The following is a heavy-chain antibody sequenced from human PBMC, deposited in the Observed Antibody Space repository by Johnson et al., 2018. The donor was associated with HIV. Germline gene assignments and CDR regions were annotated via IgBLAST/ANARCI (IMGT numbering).Heavy chain of an antibody. Sequence: QVQLVESGGGVVQPGESLRLSCAASGFTFANYGMHWVRQAPGKGLEWVAFTAHDESITHYADSVKGRFTMSRDNSKSTLNLQMNSLRAEDTAIYYCATLWFGEVSVYDAFDVWGQGTMVTVSS. V-gene: IGHV3-30*02. CDR2: TAHDESIT. CDR1: GFTFANYG. CDR3: ATLWFGEVSVYDAFDV. J-gene: IGHJ3*01. D-gene: IGHD3-10*01.